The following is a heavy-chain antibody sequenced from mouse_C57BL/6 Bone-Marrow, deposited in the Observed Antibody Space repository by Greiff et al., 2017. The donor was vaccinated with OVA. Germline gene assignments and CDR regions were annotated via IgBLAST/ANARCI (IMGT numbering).Heavy chain of an antibody. CDR3: ARSAYYYLNY. D-gene: IGHD1-1*02. CDR1: GYTFTSYW. Sequence: QVQLKQPGAELVRPGSSVKLSCKASGYTFTSYWMDWVKQRPGQGLEWIGNIYPSDSETHYNQKFKDKATLTVDKSSSTAYMQLSSLTSEDSAVYYGARSAYYYLNYGGKGTTLTVSS. V-gene: IGHV1-61*01. J-gene: IGHJ2*01. CDR2: IYPSDSET.